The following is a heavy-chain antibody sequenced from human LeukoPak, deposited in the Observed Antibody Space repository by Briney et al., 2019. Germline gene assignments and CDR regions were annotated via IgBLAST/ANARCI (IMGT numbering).Heavy chain of an antibody. V-gene: IGHV3-23*01. J-gene: IGHJ1*01. CDR3: ARNRPAGYDYDYGFELQH. Sequence: GGSLRLSCAASGFPFVGNWMNWVPQAPGGGRGWAPPISPSGDSTYYAASVKGRFTISRDNSENTLFLQMNSLRADDTAVYFCARNRPAGYDYDYGFELQHWGQGTLVTVSS. CDR1: GFPFVGNW. CDR2: ISPSGDST. D-gene: IGHD4/OR15-4a*01.